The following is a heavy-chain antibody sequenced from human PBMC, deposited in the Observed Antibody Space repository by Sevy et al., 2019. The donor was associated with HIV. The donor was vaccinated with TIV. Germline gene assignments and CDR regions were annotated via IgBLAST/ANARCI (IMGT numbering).Heavy chain of an antibody. D-gene: IGHD5-12*01. V-gene: IGHV3-15*01. CDR3: ITDPAYRGYDEEVINYYFYGMDV. CDR1: GFTFSSAW. CDR2: IKSEFDGGAI. Sequence: GESLKISCTASGFTFSSAWMSWVRQAPGKGLEWVGRIKSEFDGGAIDYAAPVKGSFTISREDSKNTVYLQMNSLKTEDTAVYYCITDPAYRGYDEEVINYYFYGMDVWGQGTTVTVSS. J-gene: IGHJ6*02.